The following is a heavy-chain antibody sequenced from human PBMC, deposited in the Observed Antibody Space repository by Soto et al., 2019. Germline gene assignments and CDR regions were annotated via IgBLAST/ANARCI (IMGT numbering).Heavy chain of an antibody. D-gene: IGHD5-18*01. J-gene: IGHJ4*02. CDR2: ISYDGSNK. CDR3: AKDGGYSYGFGY. CDR1: GFTFSSYG. V-gene: IGHV3-30*18. Sequence: GGSLRLSCAASGFTFSSYGMHWVRQAPGKGLEWVAVISYDGSNKYYADSVKGRFTISRDNSKNTLYLQMNSLRAEDTAVYYCAKDGGYSYGFGYWGQGTRVTVSS.